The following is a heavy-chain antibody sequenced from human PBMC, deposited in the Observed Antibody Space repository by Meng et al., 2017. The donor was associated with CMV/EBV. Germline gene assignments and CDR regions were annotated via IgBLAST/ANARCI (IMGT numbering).Heavy chain of an antibody. Sequence: YAMPWVPQSAGKRLEWVAVLSYDGNNIYYADSVRGRFAISRDNSKNTLYLQMNSLRAEDTAVYYCATHLALVPTPAAITFYYYGMDVWGQGTTVTVSS. J-gene: IGHJ6*02. V-gene: IGHV3-30*09. CDR2: LSYDGNNI. CDR1: YA. D-gene: IGHD2-2*01. CDR3: ATHLALVPTPAAITFYYYGMDV.